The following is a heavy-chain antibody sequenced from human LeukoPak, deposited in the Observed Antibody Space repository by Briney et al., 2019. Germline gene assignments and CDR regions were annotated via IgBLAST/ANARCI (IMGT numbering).Heavy chain of an antibody. CDR3: ARVPSPYGDYDYGMDV. Sequence: GGSLRLSCAASGFTFSIYSMNWVRQAPGKGLEWVSSISSSSSYIYYADSVKGRFTISRDNAKNSLYLQMNSLRAEDTAVYYCARVPSPYGDYDYGMDVWGQGTTVTVSS. V-gene: IGHV3-21*01. CDR1: GFTFSIYS. D-gene: IGHD4-17*01. J-gene: IGHJ6*02. CDR2: ISSSSSYI.